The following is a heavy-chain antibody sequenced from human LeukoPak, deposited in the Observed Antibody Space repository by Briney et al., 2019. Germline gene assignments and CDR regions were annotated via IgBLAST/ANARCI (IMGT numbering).Heavy chain of an antibody. Sequence: SVKVSCKASGGTFSSYAISWVRQAPGQGLEWMGRIIPILGIANYAQTFQGRVTITADKSTSTAYMELSSLRSEDTAVYYCARDVGLLIVGATWWFDPWGQETLVTVSS. CDR3: ARDVGLLIVGATWWFDP. D-gene: IGHD1-26*01. CDR2: IIPILGIA. J-gene: IGHJ5*02. CDR1: GGTFSSYA. V-gene: IGHV1-69*04.